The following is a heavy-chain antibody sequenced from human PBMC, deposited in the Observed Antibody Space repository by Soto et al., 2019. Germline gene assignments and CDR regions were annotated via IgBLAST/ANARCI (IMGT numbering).Heavy chain of an antibody. J-gene: IGHJ5*02. CDR3: ARAPLESSRSSTWFDP. Sequence: QVQLVQSGAEVKKPGSSVKVSCKASGGTFSSYAISWVRQAPGQGLECMGGSIPIFGTANYAQKFQGRVTITADESPSTAYMEMSSLRSEDTAVYYCARAPLESSRSSTWFDPWGQGTLVTVSS. CDR2: SIPIFGTA. D-gene: IGHD6-6*01. CDR1: GGTFSSYA. V-gene: IGHV1-69*01.